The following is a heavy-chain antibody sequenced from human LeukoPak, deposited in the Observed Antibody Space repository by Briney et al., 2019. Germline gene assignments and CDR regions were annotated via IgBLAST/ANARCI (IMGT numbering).Heavy chain of an antibody. Sequence: GGSLRLSCAASGFTFSSYAVSWVRQAPGKGLEWVSAISGSGGSTYYADSVKGRFTISRDNSKNTLYLQMNSLGAEDTAVYYCAKGSTYYYDSSGYYYFDYWGQGTLVTVSS. D-gene: IGHD3-22*01. J-gene: IGHJ4*02. V-gene: IGHV3-23*01. CDR3: AKGSTYYYDSSGYYYFDY. CDR1: GFTFSSYA. CDR2: ISGSGGST.